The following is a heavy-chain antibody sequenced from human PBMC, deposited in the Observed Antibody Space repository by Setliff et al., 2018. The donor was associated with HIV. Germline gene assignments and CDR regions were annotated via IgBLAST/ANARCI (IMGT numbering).Heavy chain of an antibody. CDR1: GGSFSSYG. J-gene: IGHJ4*02. D-gene: IGHD3-9*01. V-gene: IGHV1-69*10. CDR2: IIPILGIT. CDR3: ARSSYDILTGYYKALEY. Sequence: SVKVSCKASGGSFSSYGISWVRQAPGQGFEWMGGIIPILGITNCAQKFQGRVTISADKSTSTVSMELSSLRSGDTAVYHCARSSYDILTGYYKALEYWGQGTLVTVSS.